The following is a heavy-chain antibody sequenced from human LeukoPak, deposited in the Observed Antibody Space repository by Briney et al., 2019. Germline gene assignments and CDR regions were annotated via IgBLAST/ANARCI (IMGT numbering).Heavy chain of an antibody. Sequence: GGSLRLSCVVSGFTFSSYWMSWVRQAPGKGPEWVANIKRDGGEKYYVDSVKGRFTISRDNAKKSLYLQMNSLRAEDTAVYYCAREGHSGDYFDYWGQGTLVTVSS. CDR1: GFTFSSYW. CDR2: IKRDGGEK. J-gene: IGHJ4*02. CDR3: AREGHSGDYFDY. V-gene: IGHV3-7*05. D-gene: IGHD2-21*01.